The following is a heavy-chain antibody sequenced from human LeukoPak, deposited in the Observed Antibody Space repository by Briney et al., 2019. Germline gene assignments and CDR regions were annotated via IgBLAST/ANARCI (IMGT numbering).Heavy chain of an antibody. CDR3: ARALGYCSGGSCYPGYYYGMDV. CDR1: GFTFSSYA. J-gene: IGHJ6*02. D-gene: IGHD2-15*01. V-gene: IGHV3-30-3*01. Sequence: GRSLRLSCAASGFTFSSYAMHWVRQAPGKGLEWVAVISYDGSNKYYADSVKGRFTISRDNSKNTLYLQMNSLRAEDTAVYYCARALGYCSGGSCYPGYYYGMDVWGQGATVTVSS. CDR2: ISYDGSNK.